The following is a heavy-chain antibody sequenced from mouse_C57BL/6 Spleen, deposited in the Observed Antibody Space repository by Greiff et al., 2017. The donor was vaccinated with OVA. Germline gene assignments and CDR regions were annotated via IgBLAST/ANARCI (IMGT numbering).Heavy chain of an antibody. CDR1: GYAFSSYW. CDR2: IYPGDGDT. CDR3: ARSDYYGSSYDAMDY. D-gene: IGHD1-1*01. V-gene: IGHV1-80*01. Sequence: QVQLKESGAELVKPGASVKISCKASGYAFSSYWMNWVKQRPGKGLEWIGQIYPGDGDTNYNGKFKGKATLTADKSSSTAYMQLSSLTSEDSAVYFCARSDYYGSSYDAMDYWGQGTSVTVSS. J-gene: IGHJ4*01.